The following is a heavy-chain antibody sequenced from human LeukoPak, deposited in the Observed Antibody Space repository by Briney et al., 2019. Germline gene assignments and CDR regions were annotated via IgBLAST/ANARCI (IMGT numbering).Heavy chain of an antibody. V-gene: IGHV3-7*01. CDR2: IKQDGSEK. CDR3: AREGAHCSSSSCYGLRAFDI. Sequence: GGSLRLSCAASGFSFSTYWISWVRQAPGKGLEWVANIKQDGSEKYYVDSVKGRFTISRDNAKNSLYLQMNSLRAEDTAVYYCAREGAHCSSSSCYGLRAFDIWGQGTMVTVSS. D-gene: IGHD2-2*01. J-gene: IGHJ3*02. CDR1: GFSFSTYW.